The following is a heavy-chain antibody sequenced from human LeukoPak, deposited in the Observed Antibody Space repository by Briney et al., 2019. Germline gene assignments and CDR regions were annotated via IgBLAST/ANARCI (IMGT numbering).Heavy chain of an antibody. CDR2: IYPNSGAT. Sequence: ASVMAFCRASGDTFIGYYMHWVRQAPRRGGEWMGYIYPNSGATKYAQKFQGRVTMTMDTSISTAYLELSGLRSDDTAVYYCGTLLSNGPFDYWGQGSLVTVSS. CDR1: GDTFIGYY. V-gene: IGHV1-2*02. J-gene: IGHJ4*02. CDR3: GTLLSNGPFDY.